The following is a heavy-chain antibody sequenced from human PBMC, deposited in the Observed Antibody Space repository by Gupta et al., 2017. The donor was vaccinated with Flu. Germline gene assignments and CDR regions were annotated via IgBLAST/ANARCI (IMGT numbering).Heavy chain of an antibody. Sequence: QVQLVASGGGVVQPGRSLRLSCVASGFTFRRYGMHWVRQAPGKGLEWVAVIWYDGSNKYYVESVKGRFTVSRDNSKNTLYLQMDSLRAEDTAVYYCGAERGTGYYSEPIDYWGQGTLVTVSS. CDR1: GFTFRRYG. D-gene: IGHD3-10*01. CDR3: GAERGTGYYSEPIDY. V-gene: IGHV3-33*01. J-gene: IGHJ4*02. CDR2: IWYDGSNK.